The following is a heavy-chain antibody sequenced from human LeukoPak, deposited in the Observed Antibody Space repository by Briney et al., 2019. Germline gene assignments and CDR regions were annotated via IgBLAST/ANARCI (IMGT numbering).Heavy chain of an antibody. CDR1: GFTFSSYA. CDR3: AKTYYDFWSGYAREAYY. J-gene: IGHJ4*02. D-gene: IGHD3-3*01. Sequence: GGSLRLSCAASGFTFSSYAMSWVRQAPGKGLEWVSAISGSGGSTYYADSVKGRFTISRDNSKNTLYLQMNSLGAEDTAVYYCAKTYYDFWSGYAREAYYWGQGTLVTVSS. CDR2: ISGSGGST. V-gene: IGHV3-23*01.